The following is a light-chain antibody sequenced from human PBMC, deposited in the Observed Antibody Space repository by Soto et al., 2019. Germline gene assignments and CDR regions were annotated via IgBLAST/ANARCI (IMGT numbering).Light chain of an antibody. V-gene: IGKV3-11*01. CDR1: QSVSSY. CDR2: DAS. Sequence: EIVLTQSPATLSLSPGERATLSCRASQSVSSYLACYQQKPGQAPRLLIYDASNRATGIPARFSGSGSGTDFTLTISSLEPEDFAVYYCQHRGTFGGGTKVDI. CDR3: QHRGT. J-gene: IGKJ4*01.